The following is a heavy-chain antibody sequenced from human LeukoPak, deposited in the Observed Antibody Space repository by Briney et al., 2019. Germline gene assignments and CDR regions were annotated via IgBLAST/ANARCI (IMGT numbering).Heavy chain of an antibody. Sequence: SETLSPTCTVSGGSIHGYYFSWIRQPPGKGLEWVGYIYYRGNTNYNPSLKSRVTISEDTSKNQFSLELRSVTAADTAVYYCASQGYCNGGSCPFDSWGRGTLVTVSS. CDR1: GGSIHGYY. J-gene: IGHJ4*02. CDR2: IYYRGNT. V-gene: IGHV4-59*08. CDR3: ASQGYCNGGSCPFDS. D-gene: IGHD2-15*01.